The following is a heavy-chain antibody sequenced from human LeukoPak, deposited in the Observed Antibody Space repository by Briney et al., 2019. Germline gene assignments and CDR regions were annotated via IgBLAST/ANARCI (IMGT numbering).Heavy chain of an antibody. J-gene: IGHJ4*02. CDR3: ARGLCGGDCYDY. CDR2: ISSSSNYI. CDR1: GFTFSSYS. Sequence: GGSLRLSCAASGFTFSSYSMNWVRQAPGKGLEGVSSISSSSNYIYYADSVKGRFTISRDNAKNSVDLQMNSLRADDTAVYYCARGLCGGDCYDYWGQGTLVTVSS. V-gene: IGHV3-21*01. D-gene: IGHD2-21*01.